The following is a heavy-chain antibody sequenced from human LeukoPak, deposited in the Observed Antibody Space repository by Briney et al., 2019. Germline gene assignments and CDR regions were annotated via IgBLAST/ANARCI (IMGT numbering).Heavy chain of an antibody. Sequence: SETLSLTCIVSGGSISRSNYYWGWIRQPPGRGLEWIGTIYYSGSTNYNPSLKSRVTISVDTSKNQFSLKLSSVTAADTAVYYCARQAPPQDIQGGNWFDPWGQGTLVTVSS. CDR1: GGSISRSNYY. J-gene: IGHJ5*02. CDR3: ARQAPPQDIQGGNWFDP. CDR2: IYYSGST. V-gene: IGHV4-39*07. D-gene: IGHD2-15*01.